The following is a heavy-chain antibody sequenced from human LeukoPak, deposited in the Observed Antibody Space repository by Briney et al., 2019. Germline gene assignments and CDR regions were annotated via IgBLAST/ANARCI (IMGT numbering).Heavy chain of an antibody. V-gene: IGHV4-4*07. CDR3: ARGTVPNAFDI. CDR2: IYTCGST. CDR1: GGSISTYY. D-gene: IGHD1/OR15-1a*01. J-gene: IGHJ3*02. Sequence: PSETLSLTCTVSGGSISTYYWSWIRQPAGKGLEWIGRIYTCGSTNYNPSLKSRVTMSVDTSKNQFSLKLSSVTAADTAVYFCARGTVPNAFDIWGQGTMVTVS.